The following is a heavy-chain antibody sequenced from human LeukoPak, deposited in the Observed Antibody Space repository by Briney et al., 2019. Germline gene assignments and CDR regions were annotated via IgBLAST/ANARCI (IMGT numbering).Heavy chain of an antibody. CDR3: ARVGVQSYGPQSYFDY. Sequence: APVKVSCKASGYTFTSYYMHWVRQAPGQGLEWMGIINPSGGSTSYAQKFQGRVTMTRDTSTSTVYMELSSLRSEDTAVYYCARVGVQSYGPQSYFDYWGQGTLVTVSS. J-gene: IGHJ4*02. CDR1: GYTFTSYY. V-gene: IGHV1-46*01. D-gene: IGHD5-18*01. CDR2: INPSGGST.